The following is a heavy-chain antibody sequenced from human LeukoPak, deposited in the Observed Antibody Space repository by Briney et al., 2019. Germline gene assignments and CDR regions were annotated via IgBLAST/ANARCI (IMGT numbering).Heavy chain of an antibody. CDR3: ARDGTAAGLYFDL. Sequence: GGSLRLSCGVSGFIFSDYWMNWFRQAPGKGLEWVARIKQDGGEKSYVDSVKGRFTISRDNAKNSLYFQMSSLRAEDTAVYYCARDGTAAGLYFDLWGQGTPVTVSS. V-gene: IGHV3-7*01. J-gene: IGHJ4*01. D-gene: IGHD6-13*01. CDR1: GFIFSDYW. CDR2: IKQDGGEK.